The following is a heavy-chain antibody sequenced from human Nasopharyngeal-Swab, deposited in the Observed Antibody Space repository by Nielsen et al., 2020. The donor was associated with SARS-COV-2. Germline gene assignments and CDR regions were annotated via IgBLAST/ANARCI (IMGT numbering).Heavy chain of an antibody. J-gene: IGHJ4*02. CDR1: GFPFRNYR. CDR2: INGDGSSL. D-gene: IGHD2/OR15-2a*01. V-gene: IGHV3-74*01. CDR3: ARGRGASTSMIGY. Sequence: GESLKISCAASGFPFRNYRLHLVRQAPGKGLVWVSRINGDGSSLNYADFVKGRFTISTDNAKSTLYLEMNSLRAEDTAVYYCARGRGASTSMIGYWGQGTLVNV.